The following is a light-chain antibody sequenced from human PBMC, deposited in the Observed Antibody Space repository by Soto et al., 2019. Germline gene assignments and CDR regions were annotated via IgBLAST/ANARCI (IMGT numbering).Light chain of an antibody. Sequence: EIVLTQSPAILSLSPGERATLSCRASQSVGNYLAWYQQKPGQAPRLLIYDAVKKATGIPARFSASGSGTDFTLTISSLEPEDFAVYYCQQCSKWPLLTFGGGTKVESK. V-gene: IGKV3-11*01. CDR2: DAV. CDR1: QSVGNY. CDR3: QQCSKWPLLT. J-gene: IGKJ4*01.